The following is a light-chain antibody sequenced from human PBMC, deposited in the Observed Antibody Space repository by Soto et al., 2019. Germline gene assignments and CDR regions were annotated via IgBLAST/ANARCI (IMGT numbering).Light chain of an antibody. J-gene: IGLJ1*01. V-gene: IGLV1-44*01. Sequence: SVLTQPPPASGTPRQRGTISCSGSSSHIGSNTVNWYQQLPGTAPKLLIYSNNQRPSGVPDRFSGSKSGTSASLAISGLQSEDEADYYCAAWDDSLNGQVFGTGTKVTVL. CDR1: SSHIGSNT. CDR3: AAWDDSLNGQV. CDR2: SNN.